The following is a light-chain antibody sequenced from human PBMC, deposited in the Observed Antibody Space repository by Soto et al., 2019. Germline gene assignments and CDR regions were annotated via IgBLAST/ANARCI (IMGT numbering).Light chain of an antibody. CDR3: HQYNNWPPYT. J-gene: IGKJ2*01. V-gene: IGKV3-15*01. CDR1: QSVSSN. CDR2: GAS. Sequence: EIVMTQSPATLSVSPGERATLSCRASQSVSSNLAWYHQKPGQAPSLLIYGASTSATGIPARFSGSGSGTEFTLTISSLQSEDFAVYYCHQYNNWPPYTFGQGTKLEIK.